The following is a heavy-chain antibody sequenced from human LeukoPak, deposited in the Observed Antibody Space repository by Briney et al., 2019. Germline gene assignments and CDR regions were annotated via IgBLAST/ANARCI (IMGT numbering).Heavy chain of an antibody. CDR2: ISGSGGST. V-gene: IGHV3-23*01. CDR3: ARGYLTGYFDY. Sequence: GGSLRLSCAASGFTSSSYAMSWVRQAPGKGLEWVSTISGSGGSTYYADSVKGRFTISRDNSKNTLYLQMNSLRAEDTAVYYRARGYLTGYFDYWGQGTLVTVSS. D-gene: IGHD1-20*01. CDR1: GFTSSSYA. J-gene: IGHJ4*02.